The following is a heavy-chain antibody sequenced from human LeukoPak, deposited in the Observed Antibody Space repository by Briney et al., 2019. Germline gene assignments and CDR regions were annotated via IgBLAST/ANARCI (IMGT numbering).Heavy chain of an antibody. CDR3: ARDTGTYYFAY. J-gene: IGHJ4*02. CDR2: IYCSGNT. Sequence: SETLSLTCTVSGGSISSDNYYWSWIRQHPGKGLEWIGYIYCSGNTYYNPSLESRVTISIDTSKNHFSLKLSSVTAADTAVYYCARDTGTYYFAYWGQGTLVTVSS. D-gene: IGHD1-7*01. V-gene: IGHV4-31*03. CDR1: GGSISSDNYY.